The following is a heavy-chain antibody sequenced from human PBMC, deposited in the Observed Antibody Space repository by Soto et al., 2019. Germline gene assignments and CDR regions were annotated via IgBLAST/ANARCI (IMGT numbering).Heavy chain of an antibody. J-gene: IGHJ3*02. D-gene: IGHD1-20*01. Sequence: ASVKVSCKASGYTFTSYYMHWVRQAPGQGLEWMGIINPSGGSTSYAQKFQGRVTMTRDTSTSTVYMELSSLRSEDTALYYCPRDGLTGTPFGAFDIWGQGTMVTVSS. V-gene: IGHV1-46*01. CDR1: GYTFTSYY. CDR3: PRDGLTGTPFGAFDI. CDR2: INPSGGST.